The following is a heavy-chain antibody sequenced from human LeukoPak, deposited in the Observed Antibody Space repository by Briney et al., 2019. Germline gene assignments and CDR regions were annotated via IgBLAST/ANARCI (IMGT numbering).Heavy chain of an antibody. CDR1: GYTFTSYG. J-gene: IGHJ4*02. V-gene: IGHV1-18*01. CDR3: ARVPIADLYFDY. CDR2: ISAYNGNT. D-gene: IGHD6-13*01. Sequence: GASVKVSCKASGYTFTSYGISWVRQAPGQGLEWMGWISAYNGNTNYAQKLQGRVTMTTDTSTSTAYMELSRLRSDDTAVYYCARVPIADLYFDYWGQGTLVTVSS.